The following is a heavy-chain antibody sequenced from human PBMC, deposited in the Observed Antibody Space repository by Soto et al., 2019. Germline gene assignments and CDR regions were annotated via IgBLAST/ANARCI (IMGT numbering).Heavy chain of an antibody. CDR1: GFTFSSYW. D-gene: IGHD3-3*01. Sequence: EVQLVESGGGLVQPGGSLRLSCAASGFTFSSYWMSWVRQAPGKGLEWVANIKQDGSEKYYVDSVKGRFTISRDNAKNSLYLQMNSLRAEDTAVYYCARDLLRFLEWLSRNYYYGMDVWGQGTTVTVSS. CDR2: IKQDGSEK. V-gene: IGHV3-7*01. CDR3: ARDLLRFLEWLSRNYYYGMDV. J-gene: IGHJ6*02.